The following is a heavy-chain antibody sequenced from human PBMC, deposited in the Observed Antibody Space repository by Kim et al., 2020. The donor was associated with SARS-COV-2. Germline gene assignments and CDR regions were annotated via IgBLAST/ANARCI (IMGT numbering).Heavy chain of an antibody. CDR1: GYTFTSYA. Sequence: ASVKVSCKASGYTFTSYAMHWVRQAPGQRLEWMGWINAGNGNTKYSQKLQGRVTITRDTSASTAYMELSSLRSEDTAVYYCSRDSYYDIFRYYYYYMDVWGEGTTVTVSS. V-gene: IGHV1-3*01. CDR2: INAGNGNT. D-gene: IGHD3-9*01. CDR3: SRDSYYDIFRYYYYYMDV. J-gene: IGHJ6*03.